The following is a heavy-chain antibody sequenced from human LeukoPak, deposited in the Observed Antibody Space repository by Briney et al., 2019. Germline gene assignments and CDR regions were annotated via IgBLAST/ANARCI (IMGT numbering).Heavy chain of an antibody. CDR3: ASWEAKPAAINY. J-gene: IGHJ4*02. V-gene: IGHV3-21*01. CDR1: GFTFSSYS. Sequence: PGGSLRLSCAASGFTFSSYSMNWVRQAPGKGLEWVSSISSSSSYIYYADSVKGRFTISRDNAKNSLYLQMNSLRAEDTAVYYCASWEAKPAAINYWGQGTLVTVSS. CDR2: ISSSSSYI. D-gene: IGHD2-2*01.